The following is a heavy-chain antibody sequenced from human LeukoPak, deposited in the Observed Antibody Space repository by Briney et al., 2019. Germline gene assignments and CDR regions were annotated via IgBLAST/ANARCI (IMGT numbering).Heavy chain of an antibody. J-gene: IGHJ6*03. Sequence: GSLRLSCTASGFTFGDYAMSWVRQAPGKGREWVGFIRSKAYGGTTEYAASVKCRFTISRDDSKSIAYLQMNSLKTEDTAVYYCTGASPQDYYYYYMDVWGKGTTVTISS. CDR3: TGASPQDYYYYYMDV. CDR2: IRSKAYGGTT. V-gene: IGHV3-49*04. CDR1: GFTFGDYA.